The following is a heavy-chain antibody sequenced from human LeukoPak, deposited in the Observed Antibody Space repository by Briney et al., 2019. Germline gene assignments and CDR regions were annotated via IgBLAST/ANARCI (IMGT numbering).Heavy chain of an antibody. CDR1: GFTFSDYY. D-gene: IGHD1-26*01. V-gene: IGHV3-11*05. J-gene: IGHJ4*02. Sequence: PGGSLRLSCAASGFTFSDYYMSWIRRAPGKGLERISYISDSSTYTNYADSVKGRFTISRDNAKNSLYLQMNSLRAEDTAVYYCARDRVGYYFDYWGQGTLVTVSS. CDR3: ARDRVGYYFDY. CDR2: ISDSSTYT.